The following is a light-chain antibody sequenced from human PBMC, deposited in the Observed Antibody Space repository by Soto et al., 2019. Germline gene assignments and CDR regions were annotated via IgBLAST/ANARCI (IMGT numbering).Light chain of an antibody. CDR3: QQYISYSRT. Sequence: DIQMTQSPSTLSASVGDRITITCRASQSIDTWLAWYQQKPGKAPKVLIYEASRLESGVPLRFSGSGSGTEFTLTISSLQPDDFVTYDCQQYISYSRTFGQGTKVDI. CDR1: QSIDTW. V-gene: IGKV1-5*03. CDR2: EAS. J-gene: IGKJ1*01.